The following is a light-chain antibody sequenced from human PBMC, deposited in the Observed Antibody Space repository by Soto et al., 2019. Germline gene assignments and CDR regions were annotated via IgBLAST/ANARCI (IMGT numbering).Light chain of an antibody. CDR2: DAS. Sequence: DIQMTKSPSSLSASVGDRVTVTCRASQSISSWLAWYQQKPGKAPKLLIYDASSLESGVPSRFSGSGSGAEFTLTISSLQPDDFATYYCQQDDTYSRTFGQGTKVEIK. V-gene: IGKV1-5*01. CDR1: QSISSW. CDR3: QQDDTYSRT. J-gene: IGKJ1*01.